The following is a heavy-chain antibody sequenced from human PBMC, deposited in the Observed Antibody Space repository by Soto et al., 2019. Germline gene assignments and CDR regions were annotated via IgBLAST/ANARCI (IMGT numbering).Heavy chain of an antibody. CDR1: GYTLTELS. CDR2: FDPEDGET. D-gene: IGHD2-15*01. J-gene: IGHJ4*02. CDR3: ATGLVVVVAAPFDY. V-gene: IGHV1-24*01. Sequence: GASVKVSCKVSGYTLTELSMHWVRQAPGKGLEWMGGFDPEDGETIYAQKFQGRVTMTEDTSTDTAYMELSSLRSEDTAVYYCATGLVVVVAAPFDYWGQGTLVTVSS.